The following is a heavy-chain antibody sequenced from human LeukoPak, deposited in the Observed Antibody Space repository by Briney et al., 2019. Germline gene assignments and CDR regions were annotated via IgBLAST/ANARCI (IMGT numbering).Heavy chain of an antibody. J-gene: IGHJ4*02. CDR3: ARQSLVRGVDY. CDR2: INHSGST. CDR1: GGSFSGYY. Sequence: SETLSFTCAVYGGSFSGYYWSWIRQPPGKGLEWIGEINHSGSTNYNPSLKSRVTISVDTSKNQFSLELSSVTAADTAVYYCARQSLVRGVDYWGQETLVTVSS. V-gene: IGHV4-34*01. D-gene: IGHD6-6*01.